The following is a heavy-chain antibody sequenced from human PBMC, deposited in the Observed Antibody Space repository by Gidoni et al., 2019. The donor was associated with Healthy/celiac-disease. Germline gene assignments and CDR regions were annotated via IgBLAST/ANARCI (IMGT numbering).Heavy chain of an antibody. CDR3: ARDSIVGAGNAFDI. Sequence: QVQLVESGGGVVQPGRSLRLPCGSSGFTFSSYAMHWVRQAPGKGLEWVAVISYDGSNKYYADSVKGRFTISRDNSKNTLYLQMNSLRAEDTAVYYCARDSIVGAGNAFDIWGQGTMVTVSS. V-gene: IGHV3-30*04. CDR1: GFTFSSYA. CDR2: ISYDGSNK. J-gene: IGHJ3*02. D-gene: IGHD1-26*01.